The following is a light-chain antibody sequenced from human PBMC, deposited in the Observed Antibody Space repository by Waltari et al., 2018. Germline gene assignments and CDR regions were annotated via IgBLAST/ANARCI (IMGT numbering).Light chain of an antibody. Sequence: DIQMTQSPSSLSASVGTRVTITCRASQSISSYLNWYQQKPGKAPKLLIYAASSLQSGVPSRFSGSGSGTDFTLTISSLQPEDFATYYCQQSYSTPPTFGQGTKLEI. J-gene: IGKJ2*01. CDR1: QSISSY. CDR2: AAS. V-gene: IGKV1-39*01. CDR3: QQSYSTPPT.